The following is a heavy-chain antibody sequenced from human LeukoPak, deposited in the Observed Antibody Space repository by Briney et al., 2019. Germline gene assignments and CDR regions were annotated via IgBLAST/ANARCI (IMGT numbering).Heavy chain of an antibody. CDR1: GFTFSSYW. CDR3: AREGRVTGYDFDS. V-gene: IGHV3-74*03. J-gene: IGHJ4*02. Sequence: GGSLRLSCAASGFTFSSYWMHWVRQAPGKGLVCVSRINSDGISITYADSVKGRFTISRDNAKNTLYLQMNSLRVEDTAVYYCAREGRVTGYDFDSWGPGTLVTVSS. CDR2: INSDGISI. D-gene: IGHD5-12*01.